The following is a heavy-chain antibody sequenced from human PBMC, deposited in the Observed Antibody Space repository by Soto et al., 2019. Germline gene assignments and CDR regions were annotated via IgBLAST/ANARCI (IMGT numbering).Heavy chain of an antibody. CDR3: ARGDWNYYYGMDV. CDR1: GYTFTRYY. D-gene: IGHD2-21*01. J-gene: IGHJ6*02. V-gene: IGHV1-46*03. Sequence: GASVKVSCKASGYTFTRYYMHWVRQAPGQGLEWMGIINPSGGSTTYAQKFQGRVTMTRDTSTSTVYMELSSLRSEDTAVYYCARGDWNYYYGMDVWGQGTTVTVS. CDR2: INPSGGST.